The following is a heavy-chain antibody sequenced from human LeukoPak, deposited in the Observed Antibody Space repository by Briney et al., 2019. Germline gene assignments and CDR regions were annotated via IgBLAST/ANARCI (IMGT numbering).Heavy chain of an antibody. D-gene: IGHD2-2*01. Sequence: ASVKVSCKASGYTFISYAMHWVRQAPGQRLEWMGWINAGNGNTKYSQKFQGRVTITMDTSASTAYMELSSLRSEDTAVYYCARGPPYEGPAARFDPWGQGILVTVSS. J-gene: IGHJ5*02. CDR1: GYTFISYA. CDR3: ARGPPYEGPAARFDP. V-gene: IGHV1-3*01. CDR2: INAGNGNT.